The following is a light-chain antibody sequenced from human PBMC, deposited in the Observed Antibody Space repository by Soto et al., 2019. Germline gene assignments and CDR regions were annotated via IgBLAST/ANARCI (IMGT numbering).Light chain of an antibody. CDR3: QQYYSYPRT. CDR2: AAS. J-gene: IGKJ2*01. V-gene: IGKV1-8*01. CDR1: QGSSSY. Sequence: AIRMTQSPSSLSASTGYRVTITCRASQGSSSYLAWYQQKPGKAPKLLIYAASTLQSGVPSRFSGSGSGTDFTLTISCLQSEDFATYYCQQYYSYPRTFGQGTKLEIK.